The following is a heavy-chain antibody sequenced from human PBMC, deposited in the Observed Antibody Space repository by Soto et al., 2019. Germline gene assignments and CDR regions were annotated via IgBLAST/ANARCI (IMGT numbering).Heavy chain of an antibody. J-gene: IGHJ6*02. Sequence: PSETLSLTCAVYGGSFSGYYWSWIRQPPGKGLEWIGEINHSGSTNYNPSLKSRVTISVDTSKNQFSLKLSSVTAADTAVYYCARGRSSGWSDYYYYYYGMDVWGQGTTVTVSS. CDR2: INHSGST. V-gene: IGHV4-34*01. D-gene: IGHD6-19*01. CDR3: ARGRSSGWSDYYYYYYGMDV. CDR1: GGSFSGYY.